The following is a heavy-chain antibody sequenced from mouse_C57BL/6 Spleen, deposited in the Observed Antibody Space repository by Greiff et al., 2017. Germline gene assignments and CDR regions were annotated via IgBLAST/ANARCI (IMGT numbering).Heavy chain of an antibody. J-gene: IGHJ2*01. Sequence: QVQLQQPGAELVKPGASVKLSCKASGYTFTSYWMHWVKQRPGQGLEWIGMIHPTSGSTNYNEKFKSKATLTVDKSSSTAYMQLSSLTSEDSAVYYCARGTMITNYLDYWGQGTTLTVSS. CDR1: GYTFTSYW. V-gene: IGHV1-64*01. D-gene: IGHD2-4*01. CDR3: ARGTMITNYLDY. CDR2: IHPTSGST.